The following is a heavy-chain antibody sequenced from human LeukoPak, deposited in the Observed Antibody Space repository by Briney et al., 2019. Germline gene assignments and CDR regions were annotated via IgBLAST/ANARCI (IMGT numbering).Heavy chain of an antibody. CDR2: ISSSSSYI. CDR3: ARESYWNYRHFEY. D-gene: IGHD1-7*01. J-gene: IGHJ4*02. CDR1: GFPFSSYR. Sequence: GGSLRLSCAASGFPFSSYRMIWVRRARGRGLECVSSISSSSSYIYYADSVKGRFTTSRDTAKNSLYLQRNSLRAEDTAVYYCARESYWNYRHFEYWGQGTLVTVSS. V-gene: IGHV3-21*01.